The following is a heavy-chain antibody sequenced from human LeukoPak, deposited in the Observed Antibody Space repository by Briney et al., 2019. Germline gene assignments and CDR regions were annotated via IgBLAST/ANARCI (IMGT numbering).Heavy chain of an antibody. J-gene: IGHJ4*02. D-gene: IGHD2-2*01. Sequence: PGGSLRLSCAASGFTFSTYEMHWVRQAPGKGLEWVAFIRYDGNNKYYADFVKGRFTISRDNSKNTLYPHMNSLRTEDTAVYYCAKIEGKYQLANVPDHWGQGTLVTVSS. CDR1: GFTFSTYE. CDR3: AKIEGKYQLANVPDH. V-gene: IGHV3-30*02. CDR2: IRYDGNNK.